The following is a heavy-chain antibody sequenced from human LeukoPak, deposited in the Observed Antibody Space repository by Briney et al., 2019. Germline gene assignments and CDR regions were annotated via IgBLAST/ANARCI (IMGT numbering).Heavy chain of an antibody. V-gene: IGHV4-4*02. D-gene: IGHD3-9*01. J-gene: IGHJ5*02. CDR1: GGSISGSNW. Sequence: TETLSLTCAVSGGSISGSNWWSWVRQPPGKGLEWIGEIYHSGSTNYNPSLKSRVTISVDKSKNQFSLKLSSVTAADTAVYYCASTIPLQGWFDPWGQGTLVTVSS. CDR2: IYHSGST. CDR3: ASTIPLQGWFDP.